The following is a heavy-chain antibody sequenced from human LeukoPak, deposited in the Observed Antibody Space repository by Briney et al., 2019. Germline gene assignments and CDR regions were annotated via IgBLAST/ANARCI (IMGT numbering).Heavy chain of an antibody. CDR3: ARDRLGTAMVFDY. V-gene: IGHV3-66*01. J-gene: IGHJ4*02. CDR2: IYSGGST. Sequence: GGSLRLSCAASGFTVSNNYMSWVRQAPGKGLEWVSVIYSGGSTYYADSVKGRCTISRDNSKNTVYLQMNSLRGEDTAVYYCARDRLGTAMVFDYWGQGTLVTVSS. D-gene: IGHD5-18*01. CDR1: GFTVSNNY.